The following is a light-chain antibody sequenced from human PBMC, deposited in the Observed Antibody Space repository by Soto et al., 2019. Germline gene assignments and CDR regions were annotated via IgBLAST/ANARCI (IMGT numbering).Light chain of an antibody. J-gene: IGKJ1*01. Sequence: EIVLTQSPGTLSLSPGERATLSCRASQSFSSSYLAWYQQKPGQAPRLLIYAASSRATGIPDRFSGSGSGTDFTLTISRLEPEDFAVYYCQHAVDSPLGLGQGTKVEIK. CDR1: QSFSSSY. CDR3: QHAVDSPLG. V-gene: IGKV3-20*01. CDR2: AAS.